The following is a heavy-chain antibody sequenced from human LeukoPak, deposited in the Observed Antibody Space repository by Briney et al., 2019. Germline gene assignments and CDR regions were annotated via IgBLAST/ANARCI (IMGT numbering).Heavy chain of an antibody. J-gene: IGHJ4*02. D-gene: IGHD6-6*01. V-gene: IGHV4-39*07. CDR3: ARGVPSSIAARHLDY. CDR2: IYHSGST. Sequence: SETLSLTCAVSGVSISSGSYYWGWIRQPPGRGLEWLGEIYHSGSTNYNPSLKSRVTISVDKSKNQFSLKLSSVTAADTAVYYCARGVPSSIAARHLDYWGQGTLVTVSS. CDR1: GVSISSGSYY.